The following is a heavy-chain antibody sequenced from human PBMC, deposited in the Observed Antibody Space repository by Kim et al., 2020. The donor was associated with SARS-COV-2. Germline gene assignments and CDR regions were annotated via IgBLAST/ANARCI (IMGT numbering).Heavy chain of an antibody. CDR2: ISAYNGNT. Sequence: ASVKVSCKASGYTFTSYGISWVRQAPGQGLEWMGWISAYNGNTNYAQKLQGRVTMTTDTSTSTAYMELRSLRSDDTAVYYCARDERGSFYYDSRSTQRFDPWGQGTLVTVSS. CDR1: GYTFTSYG. J-gene: IGHJ5*02. V-gene: IGHV1-18*01. D-gene: IGHD3-22*01. CDR3: ARDERGSFYYDSRSTQRFDP.